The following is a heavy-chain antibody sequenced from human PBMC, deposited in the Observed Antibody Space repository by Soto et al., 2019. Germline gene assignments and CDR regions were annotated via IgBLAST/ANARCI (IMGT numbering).Heavy chain of an antibody. Sequence: QVQLVQSGTEVKKPGASVKVSCKTSGYSFPDYGVTWVRQAPGEGLQWMGWSAAYNDDTDYAQDFQGRVTMTTDTSTITAYMELRSLRSDDTAVYFCARSRSSAMVTSDYWGQGTLVTVSS. CDR1: GYSFPDYG. J-gene: IGHJ4*02. D-gene: IGHD2-2*01. CDR3: ARSRSSAMVTSDY. CDR2: SAAYNDDT. V-gene: IGHV1-18*01.